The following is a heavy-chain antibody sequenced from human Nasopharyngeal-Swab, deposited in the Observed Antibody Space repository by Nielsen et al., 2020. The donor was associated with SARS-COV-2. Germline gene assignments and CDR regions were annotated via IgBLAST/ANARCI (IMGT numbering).Heavy chain of an antibody. CDR2: ISSSGSYI. V-gene: IGHV3-21*01. CDR3: ARDSPDSSGYYPIDY. J-gene: IGHJ4*02. Sequence: GESLKISCAASGFTFSSYSMNWVRQAPGKGLEWVSSISSSGSYIYYADSVKGRFTISRDNAKNSLYLQMNSLRAEDTAVYYCARDSPDSSGYYPIDYWGQGTLVTVSS. D-gene: IGHD3-22*01. CDR1: GFTFSSYS.